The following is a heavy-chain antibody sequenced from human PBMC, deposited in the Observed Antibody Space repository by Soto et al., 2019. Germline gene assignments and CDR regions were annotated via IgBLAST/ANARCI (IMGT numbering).Heavy chain of an antibody. D-gene: IGHD4-4*01. CDR1: GDSIGGYY. CDR3: ARESDFSGRYGVWYFDL. V-gene: IGHV4-4*07. CDR2: INLSGNT. J-gene: IGHJ2*01. Sequence: QVRPQESGPGLVKPSDTMSLTCTVSGDSIGGYYWSWIRQPAGKRLEWIGRINLSGNTNINPSLGRRVTISADASRNQFYLRLKSLTAADSAVYFCARESDFSGRYGVWYFDLWGRGTLVNVSS.